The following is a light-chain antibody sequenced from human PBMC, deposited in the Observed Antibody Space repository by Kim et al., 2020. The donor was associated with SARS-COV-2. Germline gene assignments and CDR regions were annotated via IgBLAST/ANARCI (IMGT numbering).Light chain of an antibody. V-gene: IGKV1-5*03. CDR2: KAS. CDR3: QQYETYWT. J-gene: IGKJ1*01. CDR1: QSIDSW. Sequence: DIQMTQSPSTLSASVGDTVTITCRASQSIDSWLAWYQQKPGQAPKLLIYKASRLHSGVPSRFSGSGSGTEFTLTINGLQPDDFAMYFCQQYETYWTFGLGTKVEI.